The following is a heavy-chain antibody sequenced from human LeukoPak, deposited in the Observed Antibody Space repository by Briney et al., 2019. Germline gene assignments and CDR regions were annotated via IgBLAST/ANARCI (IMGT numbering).Heavy chain of an antibody. J-gene: IGHJ2*01. V-gene: IGHV1-18*01. CDR2: ISAYNGNT. Sequence: ASVKVSCKASGYTFTSYGISWVRQAPGQGLEWMGWISAYNGNTNYAQKLQGRVTMTTDTSTSTAYMELRSLRSDDTAVYYCARAPPPYYDSWSTWGYFDLWGRGTLVTVSS. D-gene: IGHD3-3*01. CDR1: GYTFTSYG. CDR3: ARAPPPYYDSWSTWGYFDL.